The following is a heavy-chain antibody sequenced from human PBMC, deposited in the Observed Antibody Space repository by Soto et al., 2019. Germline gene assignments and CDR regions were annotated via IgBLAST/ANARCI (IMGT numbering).Heavy chain of an antibody. J-gene: IGHJ4*02. CDR3: TRGWVGYYIVDTAIGVDY. CDR2: IRSKAYGGTT. V-gene: IGHV3-49*03. CDR1: GFTFGDYA. Sequence: GGSLRLSCTASGFTFGDYAMSWFRQAPGKGLEWVGFIRSKAYGGTTEYAASVKGRFTISRDDSKSIAYLQMNSLKTEDTAVYYCTRGWVGYYIVDTAIGVDYWGQGTLVTVSS. D-gene: IGHD5-18*01.